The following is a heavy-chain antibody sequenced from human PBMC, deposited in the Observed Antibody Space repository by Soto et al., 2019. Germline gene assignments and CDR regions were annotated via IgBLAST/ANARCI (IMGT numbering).Heavy chain of an antibody. CDR2: ISYDGSHK. V-gene: IGHV3-30*03. Sequence: QVHLVESGGGVVQPGRSLRLSCAASGFTFSSYGMHWVRQAPGKGMEWVNVISYDGSHKHYADSVKGRFTIASDNSKNALYLQMNSLRAEDTAVYYCEIYSSGWYHLGYWGEGTLFTVAS. CDR3: EIYSSGWYHLGY. D-gene: IGHD6-19*01. J-gene: IGHJ4*02. CDR1: GFTFSSYG.